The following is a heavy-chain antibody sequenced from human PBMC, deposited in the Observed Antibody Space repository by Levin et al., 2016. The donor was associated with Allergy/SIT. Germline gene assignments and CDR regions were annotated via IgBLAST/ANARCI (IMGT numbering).Heavy chain of an antibody. V-gene: IGHV1-69*04. D-gene: IGHD2-15*01. J-gene: IGHJ4*02. CDR2: IVPILDVT. CDR3: VVKRYCSGGTCRLTTMIDS. CDR1: GGTFSSFA. Sequence: SVKVSCKASGGTFSSFAISWVRQAPGQGLEWMGRIVPILDVTEYALRFQDKVRITADKSTSTAYMELSSVAAEDTAVYYCVVKRYCSGGTCRLTTMIDSWGQGTLVTVTS.